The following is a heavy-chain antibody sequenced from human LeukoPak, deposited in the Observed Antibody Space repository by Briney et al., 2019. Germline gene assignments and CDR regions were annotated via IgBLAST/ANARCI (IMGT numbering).Heavy chain of an antibody. D-gene: IGHD3-22*01. CDR1: GFTFRDYA. CDR2: IRSKVYGGTT. CDR3: TRDPYYFDSSGYYHHAFDI. Sequence: GRPLRLSCTGFGFTFRDYAVSWVRQAPGKGLECIGFIRSKVYGGTTEYAASVKGRFTISRDDSKSIAYLQMNSLKTEDTAVYYCTRDPYYFDSSGYYHHAFDIWGQGTMVAVSS. V-gene: IGHV3-49*04. J-gene: IGHJ3*02.